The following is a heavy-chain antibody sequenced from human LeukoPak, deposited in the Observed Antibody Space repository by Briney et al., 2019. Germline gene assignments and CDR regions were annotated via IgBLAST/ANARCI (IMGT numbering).Heavy chain of an antibody. CDR1: GFTFSSYA. CDR2: ISTNGDSA. J-gene: IGHJ4*02. CDR3: ARWGSTSCYDY. V-gene: IGHV3-64*01. Sequence: PGGSLRLSCVASGFTFSSYAMHWVRQAPGKGLEYVSAISTNGDSAYYANSVKGRFTISRDNSKNTLYLQMGSLRPEDMAVYYCARWGSTSCYDYWGQGTLVTVSS. D-gene: IGHD2-2*01.